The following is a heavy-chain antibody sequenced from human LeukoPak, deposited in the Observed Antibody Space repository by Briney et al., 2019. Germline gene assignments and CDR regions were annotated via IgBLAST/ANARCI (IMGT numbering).Heavy chain of an antibody. D-gene: IGHD6-19*01. Sequence: GTSVKVSCKVSGYTLTELSMHWVRQAPGKGLEWMGGFDPEDGETIYAQKFQGRVTMTEDTSTDTAYMELSSLRSEDTAVYYCARALTSIAVAGTGLNYWGQGTLVTVSS. CDR2: FDPEDGET. V-gene: IGHV1-24*01. CDR1: GYTLTELS. CDR3: ARALTSIAVAGTGLNY. J-gene: IGHJ4*02.